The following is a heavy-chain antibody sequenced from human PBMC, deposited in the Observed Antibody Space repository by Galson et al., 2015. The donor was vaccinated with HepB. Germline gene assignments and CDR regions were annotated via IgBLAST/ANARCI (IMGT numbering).Heavy chain of an antibody. V-gene: IGHV3-11*06. D-gene: IGHD3-22*01. CDR3: ARGYIWGWRDRSGYYVDS. Sequence: SLRLSCAASGFTFSDYYMTWIRQAPGKGLEWISYINWSSSYTNYADSVKGRFTISRDDSKDTLFLQVNSLRADDTAVYFCARGYIWGWRDRSGYYVDSWGQGTLVTVSS. CDR1: GFTFSDYY. J-gene: IGHJ5*01. CDR2: INWSSSYT.